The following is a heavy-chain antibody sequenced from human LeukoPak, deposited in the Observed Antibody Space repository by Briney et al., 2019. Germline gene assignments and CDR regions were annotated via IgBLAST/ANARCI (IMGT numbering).Heavy chain of an antibody. D-gene: IGHD3-10*01. Sequence: GGSLRLSCATSGFTFSTYSMNWVRQAPGKGLEWVSSISSTSIYIYYADSVKGRFTISRDNAKNSLHLQMNSLRAEDTAVYYCAGDPTTYGSGSYYYYFDYWGQGTLVTVSS. CDR1: GFTFSTYS. CDR3: AGDPTTYGSGSYYYYFDY. V-gene: IGHV3-21*01. J-gene: IGHJ4*02. CDR2: ISSTSIYI.